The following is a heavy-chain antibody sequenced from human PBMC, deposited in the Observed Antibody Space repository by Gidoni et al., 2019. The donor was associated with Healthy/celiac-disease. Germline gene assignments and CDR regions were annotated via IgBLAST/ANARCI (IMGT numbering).Heavy chain of an antibody. J-gene: IGHJ4*02. D-gene: IGHD2-2*01. CDR3: ARCVLISSHPFDY. CDR2: ISSSDSTI. CDR1: GFTFSSYE. V-gene: IGHV3-48*03. Sequence: EVQLVESGGGLVQPGGSLRLSCAASGFTFSSYEMNWVRQAPGKGLEWVSYISSSDSTIYYADSVKGRFTISRDNAKNSLYLQMNSLRAEDTAVYYCARCVLISSHPFDYWGQGTLVTVSS.